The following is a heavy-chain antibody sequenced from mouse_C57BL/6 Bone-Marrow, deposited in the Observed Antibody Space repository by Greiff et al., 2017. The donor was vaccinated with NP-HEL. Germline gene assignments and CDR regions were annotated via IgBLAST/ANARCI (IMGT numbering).Heavy chain of an antibody. V-gene: IGHV2-2*01. D-gene: IGHD2-4*01. CDR1: GFSLTSYG. CDR2: IWSGGST. CDR3: ARKKGDYGPQYFDV. J-gene: IGHJ1*03. Sequence: QVQLQQSGPGLVQPSQSLSITCTVSGFSLTSYGVHWVRQSPGKGLEWLGVIWSGGSTDYNAAFISRLSISKDNSKGQVFFKMNSLQADDTAIYYCARKKGDYGPQYFDVWGTGTTVTVSS.